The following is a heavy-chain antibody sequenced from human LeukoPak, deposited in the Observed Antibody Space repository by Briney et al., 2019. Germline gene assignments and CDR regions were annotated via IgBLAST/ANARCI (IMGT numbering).Heavy chain of an antibody. D-gene: IGHD5-12*01. J-gene: IGHJ4*02. CDR3: AANIVATIDYYFDY. V-gene: IGHV1-58*01. CDR1: GFTFTSSA. CDR2: IVVGSGNT. Sequence: GTSVKVSCKASGFTFTSSAVQWVRQARGKRLEWIGWIVVGSGNTNYAQKFQERVTITRDMSTSTAYTELSSLRSEDTAVYYCAANIVATIDYYFDYWGQGTLVTVSS.